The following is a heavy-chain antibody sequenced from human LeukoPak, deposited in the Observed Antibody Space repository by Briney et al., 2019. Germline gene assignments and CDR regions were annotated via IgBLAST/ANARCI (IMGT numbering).Heavy chain of an antibody. Sequence: PGGSLRLSCAASGFTFSSYWMSWVRQAPGEGLEWVANIKQDGSEKYYVDSVKGRFTISRDNAKNSLYLQMNSLRAEDTAVYYCARDFYLARFDYWGQGTLVTVSS. D-gene: IGHD2/OR15-2a*01. CDR3: ARDFYLARFDY. CDR1: GFTFSSYW. CDR2: IKQDGSEK. V-gene: IGHV3-7*01. J-gene: IGHJ4*02.